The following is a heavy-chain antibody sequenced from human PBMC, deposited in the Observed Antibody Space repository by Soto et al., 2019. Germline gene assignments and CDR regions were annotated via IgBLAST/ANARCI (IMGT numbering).Heavy chain of an antibody. CDR1: GFTFSSYA. V-gene: IGHV3-23*01. Sequence: EVQLLESGGGLGQPGGSLRLSCAASGFTFSSYAMNWVRQAPGKGLEWVAGISISGKSIFYADSVKGRFTLSKDSSQSMLYLQMNSLRAEDTALYYCARHGGALKWGADYMDVWGKGATVTVSS. CDR2: ISISGKSI. D-gene: IGHD2-21*01. CDR3: ARHGGALKWGADYMDV. J-gene: IGHJ6*03.